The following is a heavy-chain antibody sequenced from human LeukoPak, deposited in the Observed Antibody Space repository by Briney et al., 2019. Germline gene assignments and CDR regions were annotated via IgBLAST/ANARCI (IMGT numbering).Heavy chain of an antibody. Sequence: PGGSLRLSCAASGFDFNTNAMSWVRQAPGKGLEWVSCVNPAGDSAHYADSVEGRFTISRDNSNNTLYLQLNGLRADDTAVYYCAKHYWGDCFDVWGQGTMVTVS. CDR2: VNPAGDSA. CDR1: GFDFNTNA. J-gene: IGHJ3*01. V-gene: IGHV3-23*01. D-gene: IGHD3-16*01. CDR3: AKHYWGDCFDV.